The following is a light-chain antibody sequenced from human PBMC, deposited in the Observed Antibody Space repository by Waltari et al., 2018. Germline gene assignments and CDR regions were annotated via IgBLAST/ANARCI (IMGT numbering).Light chain of an antibody. Sequence: DIVMTQSPDSLAVSLGERATINCKSSQSVLYSTNNKNYLAWFQQKPGQPPKMLIYWASTRESGVPERFSGSGSGKDFTLTISSLQAEDAAVYYCQQYYTTPRTFGQGTKVEFK. J-gene: IGKJ1*01. V-gene: IGKV4-1*01. CDR1: QSVLYSTNNKNY. CDR3: QQYYTTPRT. CDR2: WAS.